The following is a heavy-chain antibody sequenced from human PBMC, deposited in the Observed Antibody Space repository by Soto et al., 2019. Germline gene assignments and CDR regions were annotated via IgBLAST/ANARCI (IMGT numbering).Heavy chain of an antibody. D-gene: IGHD6-19*01. CDR3: ARDLRSIAVAGTFDY. CDR1: GYTFTSYG. J-gene: IGHJ4*02. Sequence: GXSVKVSFNASGYTFTSYGISLVRHSPGQGLEWMGWISAYNGNTNYAQRLQGRVTMTADTSTSTAYMELRSLRSPDTAVYYCARDLRSIAVAGTFDYWGQGTLVTVSS. CDR2: ISAYNGNT. V-gene: IGHV1-18*01.